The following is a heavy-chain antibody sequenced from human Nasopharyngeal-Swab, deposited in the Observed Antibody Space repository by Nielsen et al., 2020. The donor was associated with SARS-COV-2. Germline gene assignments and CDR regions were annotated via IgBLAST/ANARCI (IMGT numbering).Heavy chain of an antibody. D-gene: IGHD1-7*01. J-gene: IGHJ5*02. Sequence: RQAPGKGLEGIGYIYYSGSTNYNPSLKSRVTISVDTSKNQFSLKLSSVTAADTAVYYCARGGPGLELFSRFDPWGQGTLVTVSS. CDR2: IYYSGST. CDR3: ARGGPGLELFSRFDP. V-gene: IGHV4-59*01.